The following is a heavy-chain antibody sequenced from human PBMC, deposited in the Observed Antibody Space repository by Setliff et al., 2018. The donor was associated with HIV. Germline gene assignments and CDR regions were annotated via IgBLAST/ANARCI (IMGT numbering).Heavy chain of an antibody. J-gene: IGHJ5*02. CDR1: GDSLIGFY. CDR2: ISSSGST. D-gene: IGHD3-10*01. V-gene: IGHV4-59*01. Sequence: KTSETLSLTCTVSGDSLIGFYWGWIRQPPGEGPEWIGHISSSGSTNYSPSLRSRVIMSVDTSQNLFSLILTSVTAADTAVYYCASGLTSRRGNWFDPWGQGTLVTVSS. CDR3: ASGLTSRRGNWFDP.